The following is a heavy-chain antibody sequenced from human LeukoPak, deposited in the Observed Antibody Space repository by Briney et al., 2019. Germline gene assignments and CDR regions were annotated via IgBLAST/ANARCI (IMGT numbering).Heavy chain of an antibody. CDR2: IKQDGSEK. J-gene: IGHJ5*02. D-gene: IGHD2-15*01. CDR1: GFTFSSYW. CDR3: ARRGYCSGGSCHNWFDP. V-gene: IGHV3-7*01. Sequence: AGSLRLSCAASGFTFSSYWMSWVRQAPGKGLEWVANIKQDGSEKYYVDSVKGRFTISRDNAKNSLYLQMNSLRAEDTAVYYCARRGYCSGGSCHNWFDPWGQGTLVTVSS.